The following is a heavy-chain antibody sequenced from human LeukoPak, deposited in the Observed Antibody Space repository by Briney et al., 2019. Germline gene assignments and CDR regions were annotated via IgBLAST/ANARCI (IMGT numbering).Heavy chain of an antibody. D-gene: IGHD3-22*01. V-gene: IGHV1-18*01. CDR2: ISAYNGNT. CDR3: ARASETYYYDSSGYYQGIPSDY. J-gene: IGHJ4*02. Sequence: ASVKVSCKASGYTFTSYGFSWVRQAPGQGLEWMGWISAYNGNTNYAQKLQGRVTMTTDTSTSTAYMELRSLRSDDTAVYYCARASETYYYDSSGYYQGIPSDYWGQGTLVTVSS. CDR1: GYTFTSYG.